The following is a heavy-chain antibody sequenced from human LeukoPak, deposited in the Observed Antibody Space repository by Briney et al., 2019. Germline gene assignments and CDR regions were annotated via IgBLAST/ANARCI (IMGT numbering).Heavy chain of an antibody. CDR2: IIPILGIA. J-gene: IGHJ4*02. CDR1: GGTFSSYA. Sequence: AASVKVSCKASGGTFSSYAISWVRQAPGQGLEWMGRIIPILGIANYAQKFQGRVTITADKSTSTAYMELSSLRSEDTAVYYCARDLGYGPVGNYFDYWGQGTLVTVSS. V-gene: IGHV1-69*04. CDR3: ARDLGYGPVGNYFDY. D-gene: IGHD3-10*01.